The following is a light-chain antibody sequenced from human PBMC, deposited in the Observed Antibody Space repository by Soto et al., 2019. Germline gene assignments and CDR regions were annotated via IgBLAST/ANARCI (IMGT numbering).Light chain of an antibody. CDR1: QSLNTR. CDR3: QQSYSTPRT. V-gene: IGKV1-39*01. CDR2: AAS. J-gene: IGKJ1*01. Sequence: DIKLKQSPSTLSANVGDRVTLTCRASQSLNTRLAWYQQKPGKAPKLLIYAASSLQSGVPSRFSGSGSGTDFTLTISSLQPEDFATYYCQQSYSTPRTFGQGTKVDTK.